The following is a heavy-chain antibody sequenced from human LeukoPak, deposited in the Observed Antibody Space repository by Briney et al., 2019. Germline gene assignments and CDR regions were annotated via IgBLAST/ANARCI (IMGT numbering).Heavy chain of an antibody. CDR1: GFTFSSYA. D-gene: IGHD3-9*01. V-gene: IGHV3-23*01. J-gene: IGHJ4*02. CDR3: AKAEGYDILTGLDY. CDR2: IGASGGST. Sequence: GGSLRLSCATSGFTFSSYAMSWVRQAPGKGLEWVSGIGASGGSTYHADSVKGRFTISRDNSKNTLYLQMNSLRTEDTAVYYCAKAEGYDILTGLDYWGQGTLVTVSS.